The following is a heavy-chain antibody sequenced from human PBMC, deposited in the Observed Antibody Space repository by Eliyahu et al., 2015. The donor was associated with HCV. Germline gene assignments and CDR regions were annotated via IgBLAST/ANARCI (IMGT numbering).Heavy chain of an antibody. Sequence: EVQLLESGGGLVQPGGSLRLSCAASGFXFSSYAMSWVRQAPGKGLEGVSAISGSGGSTYYADSVKGRFTISRDNSKNTLYLQMNSLRAEDTAVYYCAKDHGLWQRHYDSSALGSAFDIWGQGTMVTVSS. J-gene: IGHJ3*02. D-gene: IGHD3-22*01. V-gene: IGHV3-23*01. CDR2: ISGSGGST. CDR3: AKDHGLWQRHYDSSALGSAFDI. CDR1: GFXFSSYA.